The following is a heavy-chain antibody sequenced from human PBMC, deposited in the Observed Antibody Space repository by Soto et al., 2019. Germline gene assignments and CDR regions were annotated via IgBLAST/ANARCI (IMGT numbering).Heavy chain of an antibody. CDR1: GDHVSSNSAA. CDR3: ARSGYSSGWYDWFDP. D-gene: IGHD6-19*01. V-gene: IGHV6-1*01. Sequence: SPPRSVTCAIPGDHVSSNSAAGSLIRQSTSRGLEWLGRTYYRSKWYNDYAVSVKSRITINPDTSKNQFSLQLNSVTPEDTAVYYCARSGYSSGWYDWFDPWGQGTLVPVSP. J-gene: IGHJ5*02. CDR2: TYYRSKWYN.